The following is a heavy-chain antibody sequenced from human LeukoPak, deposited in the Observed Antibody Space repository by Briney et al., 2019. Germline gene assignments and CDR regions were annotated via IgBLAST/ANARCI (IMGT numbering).Heavy chain of an antibody. D-gene: IGHD6-13*01. Sequence: GGSLRLSCAASGFTFSSYGMHWVRQAPGKGLEWVAVISYDGSNKYYADSVKGRFTISRDNSKNTLYLQMNSLKTEDTAVYYCAAAAAGSFYYFDYWGRGTPVTVSS. CDR2: ISYDGSNK. J-gene: IGHJ4*02. CDR1: GFTFSSYG. V-gene: IGHV3-30*03. CDR3: AAAAAGSFYYFDY.